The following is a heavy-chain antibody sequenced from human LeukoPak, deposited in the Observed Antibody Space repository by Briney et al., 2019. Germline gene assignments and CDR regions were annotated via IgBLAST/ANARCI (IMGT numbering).Heavy chain of an antibody. J-gene: IGHJ4*02. CDR2: IYHSGST. CDR1: GGSISTYY. V-gene: IGHV4-59*08. Sequence: SENLSLTCTVSGGSISTYYWSWIRHPPGKGLEWIGYIYHSGSTNYNPSLKSRVTMSVDTSKNQFSLKLSSVTAADTAVYYCARLSGRYYYDNSGYYGDWGQGTLVTVSS. D-gene: IGHD3-22*01. CDR3: ARLSGRYYYDNSGYYGD.